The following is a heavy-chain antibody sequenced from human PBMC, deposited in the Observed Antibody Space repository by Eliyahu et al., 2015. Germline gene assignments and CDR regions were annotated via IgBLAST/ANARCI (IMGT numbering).Heavy chain of an antibody. Sequence: QLQLQESGSGLVQPSETLSLTCGVSGASIKSDSHSWSWIRQPPGKGLEWIGYIYDSDKTYYNPSLKSRVTISVDRSKNQFSLKLSSVTAADTAVYFCAREGIGYMQGVVHHWGQGTLVTVSS. D-gene: IGHD5-18*01. CDR2: IYDSDKT. CDR3: AREGIGYMQGVVHH. CDR1: GASIKSDSHS. V-gene: IGHV4-30-2*01. J-gene: IGHJ1*01.